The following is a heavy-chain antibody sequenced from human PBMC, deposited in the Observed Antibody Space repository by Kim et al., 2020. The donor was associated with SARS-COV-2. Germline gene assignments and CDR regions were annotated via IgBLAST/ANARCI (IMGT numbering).Heavy chain of an antibody. CDR3: ARLYSGVERPNAFDM. J-gene: IGHJ3*02. CDR2: IYYSGST. V-gene: IGHV4-59*08. Sequence: SETLSLTCTVSGGFISSYYWNWIRQPPGKGLEWIGYIYYSGSTNYNPSLKSRVTISVDTSQNQFSLKLSSVTAADAAVYYCARLYSGVERPNAFDMWGQGTMVTVSS. CDR1: GGFISSYY. D-gene: IGHD1-26*01.